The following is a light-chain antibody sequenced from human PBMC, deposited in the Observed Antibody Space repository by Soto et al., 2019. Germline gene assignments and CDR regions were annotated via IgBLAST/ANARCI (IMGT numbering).Light chain of an antibody. CDR1: SSDVGGYNY. J-gene: IGLJ3*02. Sequence: QSVRTQPASVSGSPGQSITISCTATSSDVGGYNYVSWYQQYPGKAPQLMISDVTNRPSGVSNRFSGSKSGNTASLTISGLQAEDEADYYCSSYTSSSTLVFGGGTKSPS. V-gene: IGLV2-14*01. CDR2: DVT. CDR3: SSYTSSSTLV.